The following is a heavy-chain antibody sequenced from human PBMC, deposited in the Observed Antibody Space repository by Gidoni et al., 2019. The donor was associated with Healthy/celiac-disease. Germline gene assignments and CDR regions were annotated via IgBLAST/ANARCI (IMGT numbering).Heavy chain of an antibody. Sequence: EVQLLESGGGVVQPGGSLRLSCAASGFTCSSYAMSWVRQAPGTGLEWFSAVSGRGGTTYYADSVKGRFTISRDNSKNTLYLQMNSLRAEDTAVYYCAKKDIVVVPAFFDYWGQGTLVTVSS. J-gene: IGHJ4*02. CDR1: GFTCSSYA. CDR2: VSGRGGTT. CDR3: AKKDIVVVPAFFDY. D-gene: IGHD2-2*01. V-gene: IGHV3-23*01.